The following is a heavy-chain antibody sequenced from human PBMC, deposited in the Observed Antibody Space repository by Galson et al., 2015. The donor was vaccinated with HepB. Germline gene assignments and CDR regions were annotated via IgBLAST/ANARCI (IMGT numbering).Heavy chain of an antibody. CDR2: FRSNASHYAT. V-gene: IGHV3-73*01. D-gene: IGHD6-13*01. J-gene: IGHJ4*02. CDR1: AFTFHGSA. CDR3: TRLGDLSGYSSS. Sequence: SLRLSSAASAFTFHGSAIHWVRQTSGKGLGSVGRFRSNASHYATASAASLKGRFTISRDDSKNTAYLHMKRLKTEDTAVYYCTRLGDLSGYSSSWGQGTLVTVSS.